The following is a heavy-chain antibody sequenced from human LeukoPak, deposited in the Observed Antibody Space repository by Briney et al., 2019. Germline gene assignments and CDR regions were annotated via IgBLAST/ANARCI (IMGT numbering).Heavy chain of an antibody. J-gene: IGHJ4*02. Sequence: GGSLRLSCTASGFTFSSYWMNWVRQVPGKELEWVAIIKSDGTEEHYLDSVKGRFTISRDNANNLLFLQMNNLRAEDTAVYYCAGGGGYLIDYWGQGTLVTVSS. CDR2: IKSDGTEE. D-gene: IGHD3-22*01. V-gene: IGHV3-7*01. CDR1: GFTFSSYW. CDR3: AGGGGYLIDY.